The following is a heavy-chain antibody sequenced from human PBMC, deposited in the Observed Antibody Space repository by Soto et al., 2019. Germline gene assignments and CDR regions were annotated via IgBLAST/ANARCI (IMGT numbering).Heavy chain of an antibody. CDR2: INQDGSEK. Sequence: GGALLLSCADSGFTFRYYWVNWVPQAPGKGLEWEANINQDGSEKYYVDSVKGRCTISGDNAKNSLYLQMNNLRDEDTAVYYCARGSTYDFWSGYIYYGMDVWGQGTTVTGSS. CDR1: GFTFRYYW. D-gene: IGHD3-3*01. J-gene: IGHJ6*02. V-gene: IGHV3-7*03. CDR3: ARGSTYDFWSGYIYYGMDV.